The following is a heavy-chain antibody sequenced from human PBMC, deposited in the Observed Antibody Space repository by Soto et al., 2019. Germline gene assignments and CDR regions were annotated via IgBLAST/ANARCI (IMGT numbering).Heavy chain of an antibody. J-gene: IGHJ6*02. CDR2: ISGSGGST. CDR3: AKGIVGAWYYYYGMDV. V-gene: IGHV3-23*01. CDR1: GFTFSSYA. D-gene: IGHD1-26*01. Sequence: EVQLLESGGGLVQPGGSLRLSCAASGFTFSSYAMSWVRQAPGKGLEWVSAISGSGGSTYYADSVKGQFTISRDNSKNTLYLQMNSLRAEDTAVYYCAKGIVGAWYYYYGMDVWGQGTTVTVSS.